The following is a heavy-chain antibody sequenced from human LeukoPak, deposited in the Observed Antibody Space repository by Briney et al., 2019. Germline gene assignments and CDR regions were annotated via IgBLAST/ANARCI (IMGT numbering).Heavy chain of an antibody. Sequence: PGGSLRLSCATSGFTFSSYAMSWVRQAPGKGLEWVSVISGSGGSTSYAESVKGRFTISRDYAKNSLYLQMNSLRAEDTAVYYCARYTSNVVGKRHYFDYWGQGTLVTVSS. V-gene: IGHV3-23*01. CDR2: ISGSGGST. CDR1: GFTFSSYA. CDR3: ARYTSNVVGKRHYFDY. D-gene: IGHD2-2*01. J-gene: IGHJ4*02.